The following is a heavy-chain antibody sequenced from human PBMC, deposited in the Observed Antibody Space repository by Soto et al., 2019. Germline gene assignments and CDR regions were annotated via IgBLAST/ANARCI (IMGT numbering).Heavy chain of an antibody. V-gene: IGHV1-46*01. Sequence: QVQLVQSGAEVREPGASVKVSCKASGYTVTSYYIHWVRQAHGQGFEWIGIINPGAGGRSYAQKFQGRVTLTRDTSTSTVYMELSSLRSEDTAVYHFAREAFRRDYSKYRWFDTWGQGTLVTVSS. CDR2: INPGAGGR. CDR1: GYTVTSYY. J-gene: IGHJ5*02. CDR3: AREAFRRDYSKYRWFDT. D-gene: IGHD4-4*01.